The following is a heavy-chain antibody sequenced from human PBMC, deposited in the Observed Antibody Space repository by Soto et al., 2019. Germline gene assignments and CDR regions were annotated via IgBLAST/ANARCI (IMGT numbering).Heavy chain of an antibody. J-gene: IGHJ6*03. D-gene: IGHD3-3*01. CDR1: GFTFSNYW. V-gene: IGHV3-7*01. CDR2: IRQDGSEK. Sequence: GGSLRLSCAASGFTFSNYWISWVRQAPGKGLEWVANIRQDGSEKYYVDSVKGRFTISRDNAKNSLYLQMNSLRAEDTAVYYCARDYDFWSGYYYYYYMDFWGKGTTVSVSS. CDR3: ARDYDFWSGYYYYYYMDF.